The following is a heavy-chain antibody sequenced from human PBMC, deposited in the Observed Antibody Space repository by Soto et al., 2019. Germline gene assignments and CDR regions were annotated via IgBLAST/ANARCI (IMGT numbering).Heavy chain of an antibody. D-gene: IGHD3-16*01. V-gene: IGHV3-21*01. CDR2: ISSSSSYI. J-gene: IGHJ3*02. CDR3: AIVQLFIMIPSGVGDAFDI. Sequence: GGSLRLSCAASGFTFSSYSMNWVRQAPGKGLEWVSSISSSSSYIYYADSVKGRFTISRDNAKNSLYLQMNSLRAEDTAVYYCAIVQLFIMIPSGVGDAFDIRGQGSMVTVSS. CDR1: GFTFSSYS.